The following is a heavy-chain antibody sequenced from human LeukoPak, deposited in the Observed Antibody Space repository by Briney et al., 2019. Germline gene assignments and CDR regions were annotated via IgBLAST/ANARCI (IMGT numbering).Heavy chain of an antibody. Sequence: SETLSLTRTVSGASISNSFYYWGWIRQPPGKGLEWIGSIYYSGSAYYNPSLKSRVTISVDTSKNQFSLKLSSVTAADTAVYYCARGSSLGMIDYWGQGTLVTVSS. V-gene: IGHV4-39*07. CDR1: GASISNSFYY. CDR2: IYYSGSA. J-gene: IGHJ4*02. D-gene: IGHD3-16*01. CDR3: ARGSSLGMIDY.